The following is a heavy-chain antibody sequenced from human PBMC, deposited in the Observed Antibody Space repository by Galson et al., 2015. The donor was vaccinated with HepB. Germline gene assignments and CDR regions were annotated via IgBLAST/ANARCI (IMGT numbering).Heavy chain of an antibody. CDR3: ANGGAIVGSNFDN. V-gene: IGHV3-23*01. CDR2: ISGSGDRT. D-gene: IGHD1-26*01. J-gene: IGHJ4*02. CDR1: GFTFSVYA. Sequence: SLRLSCAASGFTFSVYAMSWVRQAPGKGLEWVSSISGSGDRTYHADSVKGRFSISRGNSKNTLYLQMSSLRVEDTAVYYCANGGAIVGSNFDNWGQGTLVAVS.